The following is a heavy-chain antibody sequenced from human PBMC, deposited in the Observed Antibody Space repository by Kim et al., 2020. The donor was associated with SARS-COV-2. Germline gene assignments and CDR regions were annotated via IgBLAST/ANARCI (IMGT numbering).Heavy chain of an antibody. CDR2: INWNGGST. V-gene: IGHV3-20*04. J-gene: IGHJ5*02. CDR1: GFTFDDYG. Sequence: GGSLRLSCAASGFTFDDYGMSWVRQAPGKGLEWVSGINWNGGSTGYADSVKGRFTISRDNAKNSLYLQMNSLRAEDTALYYCARDRGDCSGGSCYGAYEGWFDPWGQGTLVTVSS. D-gene: IGHD2-15*01. CDR3: ARDRGDCSGGSCYGAYEGWFDP.